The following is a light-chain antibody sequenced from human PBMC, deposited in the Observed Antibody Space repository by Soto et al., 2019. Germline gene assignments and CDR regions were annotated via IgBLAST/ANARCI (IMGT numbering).Light chain of an antibody. CDR1: SSDVGGYNY. CDR3: SSFTSINTWV. V-gene: IGLV2-14*01. J-gene: IGLJ3*02. CDR2: EVS. Sequence: QSALTQPASASGSPGQWITISCTGTSSDVGGYNYVSWYQQHPGKAPKLMIYEVSNRPSGVSNRFSGSKSGNTASLTISGLQTEDEADYYCSSFTSINTWVFGGGTKLTVL.